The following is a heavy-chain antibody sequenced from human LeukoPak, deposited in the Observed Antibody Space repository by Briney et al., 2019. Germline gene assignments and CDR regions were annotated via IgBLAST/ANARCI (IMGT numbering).Heavy chain of an antibody. D-gene: IGHD3-16*01. V-gene: IGHV1-69*04. CDR3: ARDVRSNLLGY. J-gene: IGHJ4*02. Sequence: GASVKVSCKASGGTFSSYTISWVRQAPGQGLEWMRRIIPILGIANYAQKFQGRVTITADKSTSTAYMELSSLRSEDTAVYYCARDVRSNLLGYWGQGTLVTVSS. CDR2: IIPILGIA. CDR1: GGTFSSYT.